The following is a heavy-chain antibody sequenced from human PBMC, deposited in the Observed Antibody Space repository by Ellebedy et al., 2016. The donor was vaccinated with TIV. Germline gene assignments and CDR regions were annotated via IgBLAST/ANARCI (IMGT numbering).Heavy chain of an antibody. CDR2: IIGMFGTA. Sequence: SVKVFCKASGGTFSSFAISWVRQAPGQGLEWMGGIIGMFGTASYAQKFLARVTITADEFTSTAYMEMSSLRSEDTAVYYCARHSGYHAISYLAYWGQGTLVTVSS. J-gene: IGHJ4*02. V-gene: IGHV1-69*13. D-gene: IGHD5-12*01. CDR3: ARHSGYHAISYLAY. CDR1: GGTFSSFA.